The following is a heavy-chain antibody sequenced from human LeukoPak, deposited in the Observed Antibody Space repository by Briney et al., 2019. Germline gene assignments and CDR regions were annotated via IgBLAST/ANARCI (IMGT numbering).Heavy chain of an antibody. Sequence: ASVKVSCKASGYTFTSYGISWVRQAPGQGLEWMGWISAYNGNTNYAQKLQGRVTMTTDTSTSTAYMELRSLRPDDTAVYYCARANTIPFYYYYYMDVWGKGTTVTVSS. D-gene: IGHD3-9*01. CDR1: GYTFTSYG. CDR2: ISAYNGNT. V-gene: IGHV1-18*01. J-gene: IGHJ6*03. CDR3: ARANTIPFYYYYYMDV.